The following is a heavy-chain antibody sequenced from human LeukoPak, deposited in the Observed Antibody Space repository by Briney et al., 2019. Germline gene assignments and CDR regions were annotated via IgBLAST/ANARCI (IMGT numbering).Heavy chain of an antibody. CDR3: TTDKWRQYYDSSGYYPPFDY. Sequence: AGGSLRLSCAASGFTFSNAWMSWVRQAPGKGLEWVGRIKSKTDGGTTDYAAPVKGRFTISRDDSKNTLYLQMNSLKTEDTAVYYCTTDKWRQYYDSSGYYPPFDYWGQGTLVTVSS. J-gene: IGHJ4*02. CDR1: GFTFSNAW. CDR2: IKSKTDGGTT. D-gene: IGHD3-22*01. V-gene: IGHV3-15*01.